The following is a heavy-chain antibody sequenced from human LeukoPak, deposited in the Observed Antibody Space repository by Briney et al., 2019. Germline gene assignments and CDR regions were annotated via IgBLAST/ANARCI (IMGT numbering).Heavy chain of an antibody. CDR3: AKTSDPGYSSSWYTYYFDY. D-gene: IGHD6-13*01. CDR2: ISGSGGST. J-gene: IGHJ4*02. CDR1: RFTFSSYA. Sequence: GGSLRLSCAASRFTFSSYAMSWVRQAPGKGLEWVSAISGSGGSTYYADSVKGRFTISRDNSKNTLYLQMNSLRAEDTAVYYCAKTSDPGYSSSWYTYYFDYWGQGTLVTVSS. V-gene: IGHV3-23*01.